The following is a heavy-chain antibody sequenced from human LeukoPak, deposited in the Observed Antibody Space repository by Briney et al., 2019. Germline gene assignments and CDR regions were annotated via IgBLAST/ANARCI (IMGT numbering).Heavy chain of an antibody. J-gene: IGHJ4*02. D-gene: IGHD2-8*01. CDR1: GFTFRGYS. CDR2: ISSYNDYI. CDR3: ARDGGYCTKGVCYLDY. V-gene: IGHV3-21*01. Sequence: GGSLRLSCAASGFTFRGYSMNWVRQAPGKGQEWVSSISSYNDYIYYADSVKGRFTISRDNAKNSLYLEMNSLRAEDTAVYYCARDGGYCTKGVCYLDYWGQGTLVTVSS.